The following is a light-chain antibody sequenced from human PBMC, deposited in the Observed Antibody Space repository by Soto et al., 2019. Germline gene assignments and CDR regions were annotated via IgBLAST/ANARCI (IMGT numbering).Light chain of an antibody. CDR2: DAS. CDR3: QQYNNWPPVT. CDR1: QSVSSN. J-gene: IGKJ1*01. Sequence: EIVMTQSPATLSVSPGERATLSCRASQSVSSNLAWYQQKPGQAPRLLIYDASNRAAGIPARFSGSGSGTDFTLTISSLEPEDFAVYYCQQYNNWPPVTFGQGTKVDIK. V-gene: IGKV3D-15*01.